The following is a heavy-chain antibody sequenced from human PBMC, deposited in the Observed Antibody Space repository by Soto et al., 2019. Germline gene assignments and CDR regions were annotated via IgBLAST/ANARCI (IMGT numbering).Heavy chain of an antibody. J-gene: IGHJ5*01. Sequence: QVHLQESGPGLVAPSGTLSLPCTLSGGSVRAPDWWNWVRQSPDKGLEWIAEVHISGHRNYNPALRSRVSVSIDSSKRQFYLNLNSETAARTAIYYCARSRQGCSANNCYFDPWGQGTQVSISS. V-gene: IGHV4-4*02. CDR2: VHISGHR. CDR1: GGSVRAPDW. CDR3: ARSRQGCSANNCYFDP. D-gene: IGHD2-21*02.